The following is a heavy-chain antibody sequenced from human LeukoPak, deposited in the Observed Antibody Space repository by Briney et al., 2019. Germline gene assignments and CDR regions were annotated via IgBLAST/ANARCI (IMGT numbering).Heavy chain of an antibody. Sequence: ASVKVSCKASGYTFTSYGISWVRQAPVQGLEWMGWISAYNGNTNYAQKLQGRVTMTTDTSTSTPYMQLRSLRSDDTAVYYCAIVRATWFGWVDPWGQGTLVTVSS. D-gene: IGHD1-26*01. V-gene: IGHV1-18*01. CDR2: ISAYNGNT. CDR1: GYTFTSYG. CDR3: AIVRATWFGWVDP. J-gene: IGHJ5*02.